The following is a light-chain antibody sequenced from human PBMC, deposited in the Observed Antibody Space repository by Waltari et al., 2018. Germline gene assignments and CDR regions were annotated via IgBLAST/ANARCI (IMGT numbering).Light chain of an antibody. Sequence: DIQMTQSPSSLSASVGDRVTITCQASQDISNYLNWYQQKPGKATQLLLYDASNLETGVPSRFRGSGSGTDFTFTISSLQPEDIATYYCQQYDNLPALTFGGGTKVEIK. CDR1: QDISNY. V-gene: IGKV1-33*01. CDR2: DAS. J-gene: IGKJ4*01. CDR3: QQYDNLPALT.